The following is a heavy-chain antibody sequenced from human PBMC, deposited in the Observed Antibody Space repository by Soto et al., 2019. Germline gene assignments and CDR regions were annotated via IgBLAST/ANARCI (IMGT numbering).Heavy chain of an antibody. CDR2: ISPLLGLA. CDR1: GDTFSTYS. Sequence: QVQLVQSGAEVKKPGSSVKVSCKASGDTFSTYSISWVRQAPGQGLEWMGRISPLLGLANYAQKFQGRVTITADTSTSTAYMELSSLRSEDTDVYYCARKHTYFDYWGQGSLVTVSS. V-gene: IGHV1-69*02. CDR3: ARKHTYFDY. J-gene: IGHJ4*02.